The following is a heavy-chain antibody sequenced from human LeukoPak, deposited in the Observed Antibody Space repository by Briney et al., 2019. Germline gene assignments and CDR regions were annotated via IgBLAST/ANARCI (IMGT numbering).Heavy chain of an antibody. J-gene: IGHJ5*02. Sequence: SQTLALTCTVSGGSISSGDYYWSWIRQPPGKGLEWIGYIYYSGSTYYNPSLKSRVTISVDTSKNQFSLKLSSVTAADTAVYYCARVPNYYYDSSGYGVPWWFDPWGQGTLVTVSS. V-gene: IGHV4-30-4*01. CDR2: IYYSGST. D-gene: IGHD3-22*01. CDR3: ARVPNYYYDSSGYGVPWWFDP. CDR1: GGSISSGDYY.